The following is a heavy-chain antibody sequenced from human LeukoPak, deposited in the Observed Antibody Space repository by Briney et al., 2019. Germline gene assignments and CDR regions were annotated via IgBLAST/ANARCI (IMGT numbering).Heavy chain of an antibody. CDR3: ARGGVDHFDY. CDR2: IYYSGST. V-gene: IGHV4-59*01. D-gene: IGHD2-15*01. J-gene: IGHJ4*02. CDR1: SGSISGFY. Sequence: PSETLSLTCTVSSGSISGFYWSWIRQPPGKGPEWIGYIYYSGSTNYNPSLQSRVSISVDLSKNQFSLKLNSVTAADTAVYFCARGGVDHFDYWGQGTLVTVSS.